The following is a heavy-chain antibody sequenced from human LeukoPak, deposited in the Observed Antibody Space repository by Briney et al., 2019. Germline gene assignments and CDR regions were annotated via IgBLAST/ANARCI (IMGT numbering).Heavy chain of an antibody. Sequence: GGSLRLSCAASGFTFSSYTMNWVRQAPGKGLEWVSSISTSSSYIYYADSEKGRFTISRDNAKNSLFLQMNSLRAEDTAVYYCARGSFLITFGGFIGWGQGTLVTVSS. V-gene: IGHV3-21*01. CDR2: ISTSSSYI. J-gene: IGHJ4*02. CDR3: ARGSFLITFGGFIG. D-gene: IGHD3-16*02. CDR1: GFTFSSYT.